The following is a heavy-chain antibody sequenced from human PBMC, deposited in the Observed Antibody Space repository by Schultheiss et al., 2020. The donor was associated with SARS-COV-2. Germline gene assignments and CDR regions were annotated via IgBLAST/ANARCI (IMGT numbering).Heavy chain of an antibody. CDR1: GFTFSSYA. D-gene: IGHD4-17*01. Sequence: GESLKISCAASGFTFSSYAMHWVRQAPGKGLEYVSAISSNGGSTYYADSVKGRFTISRDNSKNTLYLQMNSLRAEDTAVYYCARGGKFFYGDYVGGMDVWGQGTTVTVSS. J-gene: IGHJ6*02. CDR2: ISSNGGST. CDR3: ARGGKFFYGDYVGGMDV. V-gene: IGHV3-64*04.